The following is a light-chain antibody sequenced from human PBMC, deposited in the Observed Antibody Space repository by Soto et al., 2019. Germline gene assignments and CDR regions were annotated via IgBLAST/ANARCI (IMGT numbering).Light chain of an antibody. J-gene: IGKJ5*01. CDR2: GAS. Sequence: DIVLTQPPGTLSLSPGERATLSCSASRSVSSNYLAWYQQKPGQAPRLLIYGASTRATGIPARFSGSGSGTEFTLTISSLQSEDFAVYYCQQYNNWPRITFGQGTRLEIK. CDR1: RSVSSNY. CDR3: QQYNNWPRIT. V-gene: IGKV3-15*01.